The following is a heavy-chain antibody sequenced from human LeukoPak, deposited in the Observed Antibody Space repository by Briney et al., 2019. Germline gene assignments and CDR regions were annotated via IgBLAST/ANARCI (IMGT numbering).Heavy chain of an antibody. Sequence: ASVKVSCKASGGTFSSSAIRWVRQAPGQGLEWLGGIILIFGSSNYAQNFQDRGTITADESTSTAYMELSSLRSEDTAVYYCAIVTTVTTKGHGAFDIWGQGTMVTVSS. CDR2: IILIFGSS. J-gene: IGHJ3*02. V-gene: IGHV1-69*13. D-gene: IGHD4-17*01. CDR3: AIVTTVTTKGHGAFDI. CDR1: GGTFSSSA.